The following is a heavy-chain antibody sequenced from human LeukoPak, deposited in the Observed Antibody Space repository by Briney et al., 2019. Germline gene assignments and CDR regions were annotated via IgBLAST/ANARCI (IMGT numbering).Heavy chain of an antibody. CDR2: IYYSGST. CDR3: ARDRSVWGSYLDY. V-gene: IGHV4-31*03. Sequence: PSETLSLTCTVSGGSISSGGYYWRWIRQHPGKGLEWIGYIYYSGSTYYNPSLKSRVTISVDTSKNQFSLKLSSVTAADTAVYYCARDRSVWGSYLDYWGQGTLVTVSS. J-gene: IGHJ4*02. CDR1: GGSISSGGYY. D-gene: IGHD3-16*02.